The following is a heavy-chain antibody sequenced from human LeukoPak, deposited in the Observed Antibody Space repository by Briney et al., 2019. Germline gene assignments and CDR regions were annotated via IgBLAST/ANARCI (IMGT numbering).Heavy chain of an antibody. CDR1: AGSISSDSYY. V-gene: IGHV4-39*07. CDR2: IYYSGNT. D-gene: IGHD3-22*01. Sequence: SETLSLTCTVSAGSISSDSYYWGWLRQPPGKGLEWIGTIYYSGNTYYNPSLKSRLTISVDTSKNQFSLKLRSVTAADTALYYCASTSPKYYYESSGYSSLFDNWGQGTLVTVSS. CDR3: ASTSPKYYYESSGYSSLFDN. J-gene: IGHJ4*02.